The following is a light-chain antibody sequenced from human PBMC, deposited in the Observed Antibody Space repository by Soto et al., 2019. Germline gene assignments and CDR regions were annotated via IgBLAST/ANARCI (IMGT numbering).Light chain of an antibody. V-gene: IGLV1-44*01. CDR1: SSNIGSNT. CDR3: AAWDDSLNGLV. Sequence: QSVLTQPPSASGTPGQRVTISCSGSSSNIGSNTVNWYQQLPGTAPKLLIYNNNQRPSGVPDRFSGSKSGSLAISGLQSEDEADYYCAAWDDSLNGLVFGTGTKVTVL. CDR2: NNN. J-gene: IGLJ1*01.